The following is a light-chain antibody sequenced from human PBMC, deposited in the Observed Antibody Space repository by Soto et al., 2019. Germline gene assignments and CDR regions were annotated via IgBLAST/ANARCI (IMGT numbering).Light chain of an antibody. CDR1: QSVISGN. CDR3: QHYGNSPT. J-gene: IGKJ4*01. Sequence: EIVXTQSPGTLSLSPGEGATLSCRASQSVISGNLAWYQQRPGQAPRLVIFGGSYRATGIPDRFSGSGSGTDYSLTISRVEPEDFAVYYCQHYGNSPTFGGGTKVDIK. CDR2: GGS. V-gene: IGKV3-20*01.